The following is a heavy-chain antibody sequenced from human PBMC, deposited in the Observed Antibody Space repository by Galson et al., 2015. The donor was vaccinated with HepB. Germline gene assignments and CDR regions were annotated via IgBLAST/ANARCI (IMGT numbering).Heavy chain of an antibody. V-gene: IGHV3-74*01. CDR2: IYNDGSDS. CDR1: GFTFSSSS. D-gene: IGHD1-1*01. J-gene: IGHJ3*02. Sequence: SLRLSCAASGFTFSSSSMHWVRQAPGRGLVWVSRIYNDGSDSAYADSVKGRFTISRDNAKNTLYLQGNGLRAEDTAMYFCARGVNYAFDIWGQGTMVIVSS. CDR3: ARGVNYAFDI.